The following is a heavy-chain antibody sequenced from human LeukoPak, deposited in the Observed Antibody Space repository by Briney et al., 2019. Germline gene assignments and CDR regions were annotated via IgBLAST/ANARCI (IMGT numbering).Heavy chain of an antibody. CDR1: GYTFTHSV. V-gene: IGHV1-18*01. Sequence: DSVKLSCNPSGYTFTHSVVNCVTKAPGQWLENMGWISGYDANTNYAQKDNGSFIMTAAISTSTAYMELRSLRSDGTAVYSCARGSGRDGYSYAFDTWGQGTMVTVSS. CDR2: ISGYDANT. D-gene: IGHD5-24*01. CDR3: ARGSGRDGYSYAFDT. J-gene: IGHJ3*02.